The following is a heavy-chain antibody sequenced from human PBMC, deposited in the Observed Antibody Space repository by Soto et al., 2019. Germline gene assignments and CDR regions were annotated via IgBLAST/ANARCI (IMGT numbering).Heavy chain of an antibody. V-gene: IGHV3-33*01. CDR1: GFTFSSYG. J-gene: IGHJ6*02. CDR3: SRVSMDV. Sequence: QPGGSLRLSCAASGFTFSSYGMNWVRPAPAKGLEWVAVIWYDGSNKYYADSVQGRFTISRDNSKNTLYLQMNSLRAEDTAVDYCSRVSMDVWGQGTTVTVSS. CDR2: IWYDGSNK.